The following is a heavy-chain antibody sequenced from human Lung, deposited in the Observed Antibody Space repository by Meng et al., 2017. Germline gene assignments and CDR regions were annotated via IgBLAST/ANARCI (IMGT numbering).Heavy chain of an antibody. D-gene: IGHD5-24*01. CDR3: ARGSTTMAHDFDY. Sequence: QVSVHHWVHGSLRPSQTSSLTCLASGGSFSNYDWSWIRQPPGKGLELMGEINHSGSTNYNPSLESRATRSVDTSQNNLSLKLSSVTAADSAVYYCARGSTTMAHDFDYWGQGTLVTVSS. CDR2: INHSGST. J-gene: IGHJ4*02. V-gene: IGHV4-34*01. CDR1: GGSFSNYD.